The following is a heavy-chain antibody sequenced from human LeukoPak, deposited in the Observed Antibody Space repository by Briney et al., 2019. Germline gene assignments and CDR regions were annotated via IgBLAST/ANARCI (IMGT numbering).Heavy chain of an antibody. Sequence: PGGSLRLSCAASRFIFRDYDMAWVRQAPGKRLEWVSYITTSGGNTYYADSVKGRFTISRDNSKNTLYLQLNTLRAEDTALYYGARGHSILDYWGKGTLVTVSS. CDR3: ARGHSILDY. CDR2: ITTSGGNT. D-gene: IGHD4-11*01. V-gene: IGHV3-23*01. J-gene: IGHJ4*02. CDR1: RFIFRDYD.